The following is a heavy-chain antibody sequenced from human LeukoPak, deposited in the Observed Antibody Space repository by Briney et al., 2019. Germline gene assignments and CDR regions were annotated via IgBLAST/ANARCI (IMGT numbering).Heavy chain of an antibody. CDR2: IYSGGST. V-gene: IGHV3-53*01. J-gene: IGHJ5*02. Sequence: GGSLRLSCAASGFTVRSNYMSWVRQAPGKGLEWVSIIYSGGSTFYADSVRGRFTISRDNSKNTLYLQMNSLRAEDTAVYYCARPRVGATGWFDPWGQGTLVTVSS. D-gene: IGHD1-26*01. CDR1: GFTVRSNY. CDR3: ARPRVGATGWFDP.